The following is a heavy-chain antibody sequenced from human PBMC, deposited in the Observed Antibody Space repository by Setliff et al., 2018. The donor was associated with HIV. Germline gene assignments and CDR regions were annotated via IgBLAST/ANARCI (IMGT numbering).Heavy chain of an antibody. V-gene: IGHV4-38-2*01. D-gene: IGHD1-1*01. CDR3: AGGRERPQSWAPDY. CDR1: GYSISSGYY. Sequence: SETLSLTCAVSGYSISSGYYWGWIRQAPGKGLEWIGSIYQSGSTYYNPSLKSRVTISVDTSKNQFSLRLTSVTAADTAVYYCAGGRERPQSWAPDYWGQGTLVTVSS. J-gene: IGHJ4*02. CDR2: IYQSGST.